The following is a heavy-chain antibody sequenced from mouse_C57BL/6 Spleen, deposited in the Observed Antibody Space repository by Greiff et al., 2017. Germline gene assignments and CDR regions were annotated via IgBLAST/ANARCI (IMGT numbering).Heavy chain of an antibody. V-gene: IGHV5-4*03. Sequence: EVMLVESGGGLVKPGGSLKLSCAASGFTFSSYAMSWVRQTPEKRLEWVATISDGGSYTYYPDNVKGRFTISRDNAKNNLYLQMSHLKSEDTAMYYCARVSITTVVAPDAMDYWGQGTSVTVSS. D-gene: IGHD1-1*01. J-gene: IGHJ4*01. CDR2: ISDGGSYT. CDR3: ARVSITTVVAPDAMDY. CDR1: GFTFSSYA.